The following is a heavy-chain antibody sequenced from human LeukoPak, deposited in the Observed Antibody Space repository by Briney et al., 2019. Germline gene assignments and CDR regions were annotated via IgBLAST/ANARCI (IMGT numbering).Heavy chain of an antibody. Sequence: YLRLSCAASGFTFSSYAMHWVRQAPGTGLEWVAVISYDGSNKYYADSVKGRFTISRDNSKNTLYLQMNSLRAEDTAVYYCARESAGATWGHFDYWGQGTLVTVSS. D-gene: IGHD1-26*01. CDR3: ARESAGATWGHFDY. CDR1: GFTFSSYA. V-gene: IGHV3-30*01. CDR2: ISYDGSNK. J-gene: IGHJ4*02.